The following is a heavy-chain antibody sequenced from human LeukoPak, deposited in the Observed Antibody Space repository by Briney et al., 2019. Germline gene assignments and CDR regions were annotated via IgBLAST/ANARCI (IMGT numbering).Heavy chain of an antibody. CDR3: ARGSRGAWGPVPAAPFDY. CDR1: GFTFSSYS. J-gene: IGHJ4*02. CDR2: ISSSSNTM. D-gene: IGHD2-2*01. Sequence: GGSLRLSCAASGFTFSSYSMNWVRQAPGKGLEWVSYISSSSNTMYYADSVKGRFTISRDNAKNSLYLQMNSLRAEDTAVYYCARGSRGAWGPVPAAPFDYWGQGTLVTVSS. V-gene: IGHV3-48*01.